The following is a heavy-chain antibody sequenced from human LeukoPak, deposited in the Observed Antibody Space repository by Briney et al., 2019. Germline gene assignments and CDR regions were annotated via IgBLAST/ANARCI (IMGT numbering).Heavy chain of an antibody. V-gene: IGHV3-9*01. CDR3: AKDLRYCSSTSCYKTGYYYYGMDV. J-gene: IGHJ6*02. CDR1: GFTFSTYA. CDR2: ISWNSGSI. Sequence: GGSLRLSCAASGFTFSTYAMNWVRQAPGKGLEWVSGISWNSGSIGYADSVKGRFTISRDNAKNSLYLQMNSLRAEDTALYYCAKDLRYCSSTSCYKTGYYYYGMDVWGQGTTVTVSS. D-gene: IGHD2-2*02.